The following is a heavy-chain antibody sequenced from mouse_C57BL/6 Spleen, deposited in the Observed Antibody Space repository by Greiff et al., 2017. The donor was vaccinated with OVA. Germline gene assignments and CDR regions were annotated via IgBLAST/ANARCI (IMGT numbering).Heavy chain of an antibody. Sequence: QVQLQQPGAELVRPGSSVKLSCKASGYTFTSYWMHWVKQRPIQGLEWIGNIDPSDSETHYNQKFKDKATLTVDKSSSTAYMQLSSLTSEDSAVYYCARSLHYYCSLYYFDYWGQGTTLTVSS. D-gene: IGHD1-1*01. CDR1: GYTFTSYW. J-gene: IGHJ2*01. V-gene: IGHV1-52*01. CDR2: IDPSDSET. CDR3: ARSLHYYCSLYYFDY.